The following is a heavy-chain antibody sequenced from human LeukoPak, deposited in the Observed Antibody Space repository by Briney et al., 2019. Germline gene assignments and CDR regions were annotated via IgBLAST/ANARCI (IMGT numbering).Heavy chain of an antibody. V-gene: IGHV3-7*01. Sequence: TGGSLRLSCAASGFTFSSYWMSWVRQAPGKGLEWVANIKQDGSEKYYVDSVKGRFTISRDNAKNSLYLQMNSLRAEDTAVYYCARDYTVTTILYYYYYMDVWGKGTTVTVSS. CDR1: GFTFSSYW. J-gene: IGHJ6*03. D-gene: IGHD4-17*01. CDR3: ARDYTVTTILYYYYYMDV. CDR2: IKQDGSEK.